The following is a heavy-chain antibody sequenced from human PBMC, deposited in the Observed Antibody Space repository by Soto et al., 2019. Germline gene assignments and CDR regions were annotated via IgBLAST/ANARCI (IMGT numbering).Heavy chain of an antibody. CDR1: GGSFSGYY. Sequence: PSETLSLTCAVYGGSFSGYYWSWIRQPPGKWLEWIGEINHSGSTNYNPSLKSRVTISVDTSKNQFSLKLSSVTAADTAVYYCARGGYYYDSSGYYFAWGQGXLVTVYS. D-gene: IGHD3-22*01. V-gene: IGHV4-34*01. CDR2: INHSGST. J-gene: IGHJ5*02. CDR3: ARGGYYYDSSGYYFA.